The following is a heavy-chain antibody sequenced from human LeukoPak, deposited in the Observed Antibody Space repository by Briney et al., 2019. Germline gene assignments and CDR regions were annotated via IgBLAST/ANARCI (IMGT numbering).Heavy chain of an antibody. CDR3: LARRVFTY. CDR1: GFTVSGIY. CDR2: IYSGGNT. J-gene: IGHJ4*02. Sequence: PGVSLRLSCAASGFTVSGIYMSWLRQAPGRGLEWVSVIYSGGNTQYADSVKGRFTISRDNSKNTLLLQMNSLRAEDTAVYYCLARRVFTYWGQGTLVTVSS. V-gene: IGHV3-53*01. D-gene: IGHD3-10*01.